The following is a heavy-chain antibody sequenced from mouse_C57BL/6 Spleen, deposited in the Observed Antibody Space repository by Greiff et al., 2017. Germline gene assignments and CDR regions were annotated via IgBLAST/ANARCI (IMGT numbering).Heavy chain of an antibody. CDR2: IFPGSGST. Sequence: VKLVESGPELVKPGASVKISCKASGYTFTDYYINWVKQRPGQGLEWIGWIFPGSGSTYYNEKFKGKATLTVDKSSSTAYMLLSSLTSEDSAVYFCARSGDYYGSSYGYFDVWGTGTTVTVSS. V-gene: IGHV1-75*01. CDR3: ARSGDYYGSSYGYFDV. D-gene: IGHD1-1*01. J-gene: IGHJ1*03. CDR1: GYTFTDYY.